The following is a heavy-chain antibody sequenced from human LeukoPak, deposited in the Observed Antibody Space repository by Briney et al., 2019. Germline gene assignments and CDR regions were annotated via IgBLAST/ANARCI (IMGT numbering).Heavy chain of an antibody. J-gene: IGHJ4*02. V-gene: IGHV3-64D*06. CDR3: VKSRAPLVRGYLFDG. Sequence: GGSLRLSCSASGFTFSNFAMHWVRQAPGKGLECVSFISVMGGNTYSADSVKGRFTISRANSKNTLSLQMSSLRLEDRAIYYCVKSRAPLVRGYLFDGCGEGSLVTVSS. CDR1: GFTFSNFA. CDR2: ISVMGGNT. D-gene: IGHD3-10*01.